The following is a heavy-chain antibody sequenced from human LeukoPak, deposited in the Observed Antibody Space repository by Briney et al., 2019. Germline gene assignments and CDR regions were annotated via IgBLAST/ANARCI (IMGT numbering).Heavy chain of an antibody. D-gene: IGHD3-22*01. J-gene: IGHJ4*02. CDR1: GGTFSSYA. CDR3: ARDSSGYYYAFDY. V-gene: IGHV1-69*05. CDR2: IIPIFGTA. Sequence: ASVKVSCKASGGTFSSYAISWVRQAPGQGLEWMGGIIPIFGTANYAQKFQGRVTITTDESTSTAYMELSSLRSEDTAVHYCARDSSGYYYAFDYWGQGTLVTVSS.